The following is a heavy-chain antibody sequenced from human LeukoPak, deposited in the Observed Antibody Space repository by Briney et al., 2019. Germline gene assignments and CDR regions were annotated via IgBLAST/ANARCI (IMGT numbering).Heavy chain of an antibody. CDR1: GYSFSTHW. CDR3: ARSEGFGDFDYYYYYMDV. CDR2: VNPSGGFT. Sequence: ASVKVSCKASGYSFSTHWMHWVRQAPGQGLEWMGIVNPSGGFTSYAQKLQGRVTVTRDMSTSTVYMELSNLRSEDTAVYYCARSEGFGDFDYYYYYMDVWGKGTTVTVSS. D-gene: IGHD3-10*01. V-gene: IGHV1-46*01. J-gene: IGHJ6*03.